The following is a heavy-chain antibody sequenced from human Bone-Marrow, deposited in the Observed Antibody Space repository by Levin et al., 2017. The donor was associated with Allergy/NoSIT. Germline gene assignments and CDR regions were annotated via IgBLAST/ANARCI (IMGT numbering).Heavy chain of an antibody. CDR2: ISWNSGSI. J-gene: IGHJ4*02. D-gene: IGHD2-2*01. V-gene: IGHV3-9*01. CDR1: GFTFDDYA. Sequence: PGGSLRLSCAASGFTFDDYAMHWVRQAPGKGLEWVSGISWNSGSIGYADSVKGRFTISRDNAKNSLYLQMNSLRAEDTALYYCAKDHCSSTSCYEDYWGQGTLVTVSS. CDR3: AKDHCSSTSCYEDY.